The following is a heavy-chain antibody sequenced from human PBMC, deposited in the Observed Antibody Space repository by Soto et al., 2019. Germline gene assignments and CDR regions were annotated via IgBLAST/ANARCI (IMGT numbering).Heavy chain of an antibody. J-gene: IGHJ4*02. Sequence: QVQLVESGGGVVQPGRSLRLSCAASGFIFSYYGMHWVRQAPGKGLEWVAVIWYDGSNKYYADSVKGRFTISRDNSKNTLYLQMNSLRAEDTAVYYCARGRYYDSGGYYYQFDYWGQGTLVTVSS. CDR1: GFIFSYYG. CDR3: ARGRYYDSGGYYYQFDY. V-gene: IGHV3-33*01. CDR2: IWYDGSNK. D-gene: IGHD3-22*01.